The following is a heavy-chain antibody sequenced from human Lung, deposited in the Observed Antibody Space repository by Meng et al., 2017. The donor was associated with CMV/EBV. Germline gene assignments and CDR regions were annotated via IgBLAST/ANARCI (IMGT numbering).Heavy chain of an antibody. CDR3: ARGYWYFDL. CDR1: GYSFTSYW. V-gene: IGHV5-51*01. J-gene: IGHJ2*01. CDR2: IYPGDSDT. Sequence: DVRLGQSVARVKKTGETRKISCKGSGYSFTSYWIGWVRQMPGKGLEWMGIIYPGDSDTTYSPSFQGHVTISADKSISTAYLQWISLKASDTAMYYCARGYWYFDLWGRGTLVTVSS.